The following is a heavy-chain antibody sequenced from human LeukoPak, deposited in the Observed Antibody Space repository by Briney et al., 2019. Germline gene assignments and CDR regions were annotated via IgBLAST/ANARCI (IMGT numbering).Heavy chain of an antibody. CDR2: ISGSGGST. CDR1: GFTFSSYG. CDR3: AKDLEAGTTGWFDP. D-gene: IGHD1-1*01. J-gene: IGHJ5*02. V-gene: IGHV3-23*01. Sequence: PGGSLRLSCAASGFTFSSYGMSWVRQAPGKGLEWVSAISGSGGSTHYADSVKGRFTISRDNSKNTLYLQMNSLRAEDTAVYYCAKDLEAGTTGWFDPWGQGTLVTVSS.